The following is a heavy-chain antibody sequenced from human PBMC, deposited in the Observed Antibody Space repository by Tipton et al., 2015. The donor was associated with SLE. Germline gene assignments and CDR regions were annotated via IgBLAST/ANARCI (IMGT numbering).Heavy chain of an antibody. D-gene: IGHD3-9*01. CDR2: IYYSGST. J-gene: IGHJ4*02. CDR3: ARHRSALVPGAFDI. V-gene: IGHV4-39*01. Sequence: SSYGMHWVRQAPGKGLEWIGSIYYSGSTYYNPSLKSRVTISVDTSKNQFSLKLSSVTAADTAVYYCARHRSALVPGAFDIWGQGTLVTVSS. CDR1: SSYG.